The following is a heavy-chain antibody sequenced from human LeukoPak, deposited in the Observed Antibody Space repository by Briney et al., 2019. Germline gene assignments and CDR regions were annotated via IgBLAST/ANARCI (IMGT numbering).Heavy chain of an antibody. Sequence: GGSLRLSCETSGFSFSTYWMSWVRQAPGKGLEWVSAISGSGGSTYYADSAKGRFTISRDNSKNTLYLQMNSLRAEDTAVYYCAKGTYYYDSSGYYGGYYFDYWGQGTLVTVSS. V-gene: IGHV3-23*01. CDR2: ISGSGGST. CDR3: AKGTYYYDSSGYYGGYYFDY. J-gene: IGHJ4*02. D-gene: IGHD3-22*01. CDR1: GFSFSTYW.